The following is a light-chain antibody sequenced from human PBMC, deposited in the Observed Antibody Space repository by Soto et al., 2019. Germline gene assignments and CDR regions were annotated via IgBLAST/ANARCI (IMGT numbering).Light chain of an antibody. CDR1: QSVSSN. Sequence: EIVMTQSPATLSVSPGERATLSCRASQSVSSNLAWYQQKPGQAPRLLIYGASTRATGIPARFSGSGSGTEFTLTISSPQSEDFAVYYCQEYNNWSTNTFGGGTKVEIK. CDR2: GAS. CDR3: QEYNNWSTNT. V-gene: IGKV3-15*01. J-gene: IGKJ4*01.